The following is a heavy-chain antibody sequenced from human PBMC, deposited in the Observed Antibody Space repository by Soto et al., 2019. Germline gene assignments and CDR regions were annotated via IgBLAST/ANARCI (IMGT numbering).Heavy chain of an antibody. D-gene: IGHD2-15*01. J-gene: IGHJ5*02. V-gene: IGHV4-59*12. CDR2: IYYSGST. CDR1: GGSISSYY. CDR3: ARFYCSGGSCYSRWFDP. Sequence: PSETLSLTCTVSGGSISSYYWSWIRQPPGKGLEWIGYIYYSGSTNYNPSLKSRVTISVDTSKNQFSLKLSSVTAADTAVYYCARFYCSGGSCYSRWFDPWGQGTLVTVSS.